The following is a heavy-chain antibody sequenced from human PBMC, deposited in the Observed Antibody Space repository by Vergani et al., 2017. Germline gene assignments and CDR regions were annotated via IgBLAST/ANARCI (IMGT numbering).Heavy chain of an antibody. CDR3: ARGVKSCSSTSCYLWFGMDV. V-gene: IGHV3-23*01. Sequence: EVQLLESGGGLVQPGGSLRLSCAASGFTFSSYAMSWVRQAPGKGLEWVSAISGSGGSTYYADSVKGRFTISRDNSKNTLYLQMNSLRAEDTAVYYCARGVKSCSSTSCYLWFGMDVWGQGTTVTVSS. D-gene: IGHD2-2*01. J-gene: IGHJ6*02. CDR1: GFTFSSYA. CDR2: ISGSGGST.